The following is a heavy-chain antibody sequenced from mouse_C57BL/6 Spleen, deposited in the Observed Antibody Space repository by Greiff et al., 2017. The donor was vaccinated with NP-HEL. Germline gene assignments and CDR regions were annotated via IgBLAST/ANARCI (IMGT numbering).Heavy chain of an antibody. CDR3: ARGYYGSSAWFAY. CDR1: GFTFSDYG. V-gene: IGHV5-17*01. J-gene: IGHJ3*01. CDR2: ISSGSSTI. D-gene: IGHD1-1*01. Sequence: EVKLVESGGGLVKPGGSLKLSCAASGFTFSDYGMHWVRQAPEKGLEWVAYISSGSSTIYYADTVKGRFTISRDNAKHTLFLQMTSLRSEDTAMYYCARGYYGSSAWFAYWGQGTLVTVSA.